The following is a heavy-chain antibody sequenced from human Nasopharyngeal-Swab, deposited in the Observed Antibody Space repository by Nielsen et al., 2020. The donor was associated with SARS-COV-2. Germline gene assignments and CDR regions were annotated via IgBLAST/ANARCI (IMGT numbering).Heavy chain of an antibody. Sequence: SGPTLVKPTQTLTLTCTFSGFSLSTSGVGVGWIRQPPGKALGWLALIYWDDDKRYSPSLKSRLTITKDTSKNQVVLTMTNMDPVDTATYYCAHADSYSSSWYLSWYFDLWGRGTLVTVSS. CDR2: IYWDDDK. CDR3: AHADSYSSSWYLSWYFDL. D-gene: IGHD6-13*01. J-gene: IGHJ2*01. CDR1: GFSLSTSGVG. V-gene: IGHV2-5*02.